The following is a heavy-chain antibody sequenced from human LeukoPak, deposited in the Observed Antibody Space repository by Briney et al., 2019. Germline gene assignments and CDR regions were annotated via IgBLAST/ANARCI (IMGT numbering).Heavy chain of an antibody. CDR3: ARALRTGQGDYVPVL. CDR2: IYPGDSET. J-gene: IGHJ4*02. CDR1: GYKFTNYW. Sequence: GESLKISCKASGYKFTNYWIGWVRQMPGKGLEWMTIIYPGDSETRYSPSFQGQVTISAAKSIATIYLQWNTLKASDTAMYYCARALRTGQGDYVPVLWGQGTLVTVSS. V-gene: IGHV5-51*01. D-gene: IGHD3-10*02.